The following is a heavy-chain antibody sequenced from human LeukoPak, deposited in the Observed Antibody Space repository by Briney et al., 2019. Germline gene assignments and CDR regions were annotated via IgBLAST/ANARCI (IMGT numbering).Heavy chain of an antibody. D-gene: IGHD6-6*01. Sequence: SETLSLTCTVSGGSNSSSSYYWGWIRQPPGKGLEWIGSIYYSGSTYYNPSLKSRVTISVDTSKNQFSLKLSSVTAADTAVYYCVRQLETDYWGQGTLVTVSS. J-gene: IGHJ4*02. CDR2: IYYSGST. V-gene: IGHV4-39*07. CDR3: VRQLETDY. CDR1: GGSNSSSSYY.